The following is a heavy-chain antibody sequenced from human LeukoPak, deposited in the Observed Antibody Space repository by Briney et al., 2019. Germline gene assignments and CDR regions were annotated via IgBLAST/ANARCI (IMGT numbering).Heavy chain of an antibody. V-gene: IGHV2-70*11. CDR2: IDWDDDK. CDR1: GFSLTTSGMC. D-gene: IGHD6-6*01. J-gene: IGHJ3*02. CDR3: ARMARSIVGRPEAFDI. Sequence: SGPTLVNPTHTLTLTCTFSGFSLTTSGMCVNWIRQPPGKALEWLARIDWDDDKYYSASLRTRLTISKDTSKNQVVLIVTNVDPVDTATYYCARMARSIVGRPEAFDIWGQGTMVTVSS.